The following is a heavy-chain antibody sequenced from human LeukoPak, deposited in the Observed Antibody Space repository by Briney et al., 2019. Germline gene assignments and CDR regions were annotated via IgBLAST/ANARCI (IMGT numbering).Heavy chain of an antibody. CDR3: ARSGDCSSTSCYTSPGY. V-gene: IGHV1-69*05. Sequence: GSSVKVSCKASGGTFSSYAISWVRQAPGQGLEWMGGIIPIFGTAYYAQKFQGRVTMTRDTSISTAYMELSRLRSDDTAVYYCARSGDCSSTSCYTSPGYWGQGTLVTVSS. CDR2: IIPIFGTA. J-gene: IGHJ4*02. CDR1: GGTFSSYA. D-gene: IGHD2-2*02.